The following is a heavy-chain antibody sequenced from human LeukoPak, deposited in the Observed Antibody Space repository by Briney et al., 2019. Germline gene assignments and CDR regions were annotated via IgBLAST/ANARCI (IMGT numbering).Heavy chain of an antibody. CDR1: GYTFTSYD. J-gene: IGHJ4*02. V-gene: IGHV1-46*01. CDR3: ARGRGYNYYFDY. Sequence: GASVKVSCKASGYTFTSYDMHWVRQAPGQGLEWMGIINLSGGGTSYAQKFQGRGTMTRDTSTSTVYMELSSLRSEDTAVYYCARGRGYNYYFDYWGQGTLVTVSS. D-gene: IGHD5-24*01. CDR2: INLSGGGT.